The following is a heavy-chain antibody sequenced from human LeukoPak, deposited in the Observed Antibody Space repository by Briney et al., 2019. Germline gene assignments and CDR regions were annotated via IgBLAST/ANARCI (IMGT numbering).Heavy chain of an antibody. J-gene: IGHJ4*02. Sequence: GRSLRLSCAVSGFTFRNYAMHWVHQAPGKGLAWVAVISNDGRNKYYEDSVKGRFTVSRDNSKNTLYLQMNRLRTEDTAVYYCARELWIQRWSGFDYWGQGTLVTVSS. CDR1: GFTFRNYA. CDR3: ARELWIQRWSGFDY. CDR2: ISNDGRNK. D-gene: IGHD5-18*01. V-gene: IGHV3-30-3*01.